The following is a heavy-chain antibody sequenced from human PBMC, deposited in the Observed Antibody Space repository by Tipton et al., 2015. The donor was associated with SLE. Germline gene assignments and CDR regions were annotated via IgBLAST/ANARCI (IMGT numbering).Heavy chain of an antibody. CDR1: GHSVSRDYY. CDR2: IYYTGTT. CDR3: ATYVAIAAADIDY. Sequence: LRLSCAVSGHSVSRDYYWGWIRRPPGKGLEWIGSIYYTGTTYYNPSLKSRVTISFDTSKNHFSLKLSSVTAADTAVYFCATYVAIAAADIDYWGQGTLVTVSS. J-gene: IGHJ4*02. V-gene: IGHV4-38-2*01. D-gene: IGHD6-13*01.